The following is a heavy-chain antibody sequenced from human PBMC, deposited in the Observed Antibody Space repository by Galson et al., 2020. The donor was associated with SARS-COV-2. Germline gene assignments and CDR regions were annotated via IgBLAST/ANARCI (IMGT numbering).Heavy chain of an antibody. D-gene: IGHD4-17*01. J-gene: IGHJ4*02. V-gene: IGHV4-30-4*01. CDR1: GDSISSDDFY. CDR3: ARTSSTATREYYFDY. Sequence: SETLSLTCTVSGDSISSDDFYWSWIRQTPGTGLEWIGXXXXXXXXYYNPSLMSRGTISVDTSKNQFSLRLSSVTATDTAVYFCARTSSTATREYYFDYWGQGTLVSVSS. CDR2: XXXXXXX.